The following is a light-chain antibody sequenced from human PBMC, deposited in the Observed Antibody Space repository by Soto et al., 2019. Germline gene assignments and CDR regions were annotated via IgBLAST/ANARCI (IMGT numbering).Light chain of an antibody. Sequence: DIQMTQSPSSVSASVGDRVTITCRASQGISSWLARYQQKPGKAPKLLIYAASSLQSGVPSRFSGSGSGTDFTLTISSLQPEDFATYYCQQANSFPLTFGGGTKV. CDR2: AAS. J-gene: IGKJ4*01. CDR3: QQANSFPLT. CDR1: QGISSW. V-gene: IGKV1-12*01.